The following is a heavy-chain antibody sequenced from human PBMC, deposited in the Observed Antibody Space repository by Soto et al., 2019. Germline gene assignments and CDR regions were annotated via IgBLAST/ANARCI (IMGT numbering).Heavy chain of an antibody. V-gene: IGHV1-2*02. D-gene: IGHD2-21*02. Sequence: QVQLVQSGAEVKKPGASVKVSCKASGYTFTGYHMHWVRQAPGQGLEWMGWINPNSGVTIYAQKFQGRVIMTRETPITTAYMELSRLTSDDTAVYYCARRLGLLVTPIPRYWGQGTLVTVSS. J-gene: IGHJ4*02. CDR1: GYTFTGYH. CDR3: ARRLGLLVTPIPRY. CDR2: INPNSGVT.